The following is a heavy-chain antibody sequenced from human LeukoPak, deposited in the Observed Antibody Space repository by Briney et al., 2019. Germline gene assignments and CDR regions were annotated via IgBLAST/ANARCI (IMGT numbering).Heavy chain of an antibody. D-gene: IGHD3-10*01. Sequence: ASVKVSCKASGYTFTSYDINWVRQATGQGLEWMGWMNPNSGNTGYAQKFQGRVTMTRDMSTSTVYMELSSLRSEDTAVYYCARDGESGSYYRNWFDPWGQGTLVTVSS. CDR1: GYTFTSYD. CDR2: MNPNSGNT. V-gene: IGHV1-8*01. J-gene: IGHJ5*02. CDR3: ARDGESGSYYRNWFDP.